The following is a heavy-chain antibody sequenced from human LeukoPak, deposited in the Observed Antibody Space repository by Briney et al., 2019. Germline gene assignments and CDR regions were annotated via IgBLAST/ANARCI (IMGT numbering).Heavy chain of an antibody. CDR1: GFTFRSYW. CDR3: AKKSPYYYDSSGYYGY. J-gene: IGHJ4*02. Sequence: GSLRLSCAASGFTFRSYWMTWVRQAPGKGLEWVSAISGSGGSTYYADSVKGRFTISRDNSKNTLYLQMNSLRAEDTAVYYCAKKSPYYYDSSGYYGYWGQGTLVTVSS. V-gene: IGHV3-23*01. CDR2: ISGSGGST. D-gene: IGHD3-22*01.